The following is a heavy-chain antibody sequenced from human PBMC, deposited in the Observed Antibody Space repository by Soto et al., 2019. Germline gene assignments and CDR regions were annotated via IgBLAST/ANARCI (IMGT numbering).Heavy chain of an antibody. J-gene: IGHJ4*02. CDR1: GFTFSSYG. Sequence: GGSLRLSCAASGFTFSSYGMHWVRQAPGKGLEWVAVISYDGSNKYYADSVKGRFTISRDNSKNTLYLQMNSLRAEDTAVYYCAKDLARGAQSHWGQGTLVTVSS. V-gene: IGHV3-30*18. D-gene: IGHD6-6*01. CDR2: ISYDGSNK. CDR3: AKDLARGAQSH.